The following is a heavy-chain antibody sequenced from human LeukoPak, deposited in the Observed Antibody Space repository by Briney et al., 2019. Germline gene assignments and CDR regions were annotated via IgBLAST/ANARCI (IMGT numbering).Heavy chain of an antibody. D-gene: IGHD5-24*01. CDR1: GFTFSSYA. V-gene: IGHV3-23*01. J-gene: IGHJ5*02. CDR2: IIGSGGST. CDR3: AKSMATVNTDR. Sequence: PGGSLRLSCAASGFTFSSYAMSWVRQAPGKGLEWVSAIIGSGGSTYYADTVKGRFTISRDNTKNTLYMQMNSLRAEETAVYYCAKSMATVNTDRWGQGTLVTVSS.